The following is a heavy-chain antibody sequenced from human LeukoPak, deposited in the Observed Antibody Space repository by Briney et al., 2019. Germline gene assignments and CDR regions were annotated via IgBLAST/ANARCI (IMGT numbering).Heavy chain of an antibody. Sequence: SGGSLRLSCAASGFTFSSYATHWVRQAPGKGLEWVAVISYDGSNKYYADSVKGRFTISRDNSKNTLYLQMNSLRAEDTAVYYCARVLRYYDSSEASFDYWGQGTLVTVSS. CDR2: ISYDGSNK. J-gene: IGHJ4*02. V-gene: IGHV3-30-3*01. D-gene: IGHD3-22*01. CDR1: GFTFSSYA. CDR3: ARVLRYYDSSEASFDY.